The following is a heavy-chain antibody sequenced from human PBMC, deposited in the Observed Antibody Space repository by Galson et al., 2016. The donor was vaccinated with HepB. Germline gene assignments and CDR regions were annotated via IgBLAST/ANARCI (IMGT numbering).Heavy chain of an antibody. CDR2: LPNNGDSD. D-gene: IGHD3-9*01. V-gene: IGHV3-30*03. CDR1: GFSLRGHA. Sequence: SLRLSCAASGFSLRGHALYWVRLAPGRGLQWLAMLPNNGDSDYYADSVRGRLTIDRDNYNNDFFLQMERLGIEDTVTYYCARDKYDSLTGYFGAGMDVWGQGSTVTVAS. CDR3: ARDKYDSLTGYFGAGMDV. J-gene: IGHJ6*02.